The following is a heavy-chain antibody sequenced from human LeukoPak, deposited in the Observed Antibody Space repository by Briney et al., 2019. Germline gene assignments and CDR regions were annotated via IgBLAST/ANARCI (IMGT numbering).Heavy chain of an antibody. D-gene: IGHD3-10*01. J-gene: IGHJ5*02. Sequence: PSETLSLTCTVSGGSISSSSYYWGWIRQPPGKGLEWIGSIYYSGSTYYNPSLKSRVTISVDTSKNQFSLKLSSVTAADTAVYYCARLIRYYYGSGSCNNWFDPWGQGTLVTVSS. V-gene: IGHV4-39*01. CDR1: GGSISSSSYY. CDR2: IYYSGST. CDR3: ARLIRYYYGSGSCNNWFDP.